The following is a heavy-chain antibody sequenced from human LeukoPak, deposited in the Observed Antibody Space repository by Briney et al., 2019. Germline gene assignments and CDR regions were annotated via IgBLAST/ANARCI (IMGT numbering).Heavy chain of an antibody. D-gene: IGHD6-19*01. CDR1: GGSFSGYY. V-gene: IGHV4-34*01. CDR3: ARIAVAGPNYYGMDV. Sequence: SETLSLTCAVYGGSFSGYYWSWIRQPPGKGLEWIGEINHSGSTNYNPSLKSRVTISVDTSKNQFSLKLSSVTAADTAVYYCARIAVAGPNYYGMDVWGQGTTVTVSS. CDR2: INHSGST. J-gene: IGHJ6*02.